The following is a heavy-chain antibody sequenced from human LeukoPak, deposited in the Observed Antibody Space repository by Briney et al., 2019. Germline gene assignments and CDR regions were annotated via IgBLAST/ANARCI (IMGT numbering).Heavy chain of an antibody. J-gene: IGHJ4*02. V-gene: IGHV1-18*01. D-gene: IGHD3-10*01. CDR3: ARGARKVYGSGSYIPLGY. Sequence: ASVKVSCKASGYTFTSYGISWVRQAPGQGLEWMGWISAYNGNTNYAQKLQGRVTMTTDTSTSTAYMELRSLRSEDTAVYYCARGARKVYGSGSYIPLGYWGQGTLVTVSS. CDR2: ISAYNGNT. CDR1: GYTFTSYG.